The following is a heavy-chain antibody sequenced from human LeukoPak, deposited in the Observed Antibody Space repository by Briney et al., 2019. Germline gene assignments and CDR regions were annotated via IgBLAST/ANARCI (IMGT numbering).Heavy chain of an antibody. D-gene: IGHD3-3*01. Sequence: GGSLRLSCAASGFTFSSYAMSWVRQAPGKGLEWVSAISGSGGSTYYADSVKGRFTISRDNSKNTLYLQMNSLRAEDTAVYYCAKLWSGYYRGGPFDYWGQGTLVTVSS. V-gene: IGHV3-23*01. J-gene: IGHJ4*02. CDR2: ISGSGGST. CDR1: GFTFSSYA. CDR3: AKLWSGYYRGGPFDY.